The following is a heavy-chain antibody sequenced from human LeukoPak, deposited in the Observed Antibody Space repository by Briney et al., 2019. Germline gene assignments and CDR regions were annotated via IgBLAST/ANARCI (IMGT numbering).Heavy chain of an antibody. CDR3: ARGYPYYYDSSGYRWANDY. CDR1: GFTVSSNY. D-gene: IGHD3-22*01. V-gene: IGHV3-53*01. J-gene: IGHJ4*02. Sequence: PGGSLRLSCAASGFTVSSNYMSWVRQAPGKGLEWASVIYSGGSTYYADSVKGRFTISRDNSKNTLYLQMNSLRAEDTAVYYCARGYPYYYDSSGYRWANDYWGQGTLVTVSS. CDR2: IYSGGST.